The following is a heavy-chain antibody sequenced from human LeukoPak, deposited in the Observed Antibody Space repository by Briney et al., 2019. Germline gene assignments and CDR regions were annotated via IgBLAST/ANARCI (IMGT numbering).Heavy chain of an antibody. CDR3: ARDYDYFWGGYRYPFDY. V-gene: IGHV3-74*01. J-gene: IGHJ4*02. Sequence: GGSLRLSCAASGFTFSSYWMHWVRRAPGKGLVWLSRMNSDGSTTNYADSVKGRFTISRDNARNTLYLQMNSLRVEDTAMYFCARDYDYFWGGYRYPFDYWGQGTLVTVSS. CDR2: MNSDGSTT. CDR1: GFTFSSYW. D-gene: IGHD3-16*02.